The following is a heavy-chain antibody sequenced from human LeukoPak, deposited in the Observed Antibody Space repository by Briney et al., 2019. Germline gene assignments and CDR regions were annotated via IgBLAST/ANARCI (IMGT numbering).Heavy chain of an antibody. CDR1: GGSISSGDYY. CDR2: IYYSGST. D-gene: IGHD6-13*01. Sequence: SQTLSLTCTVSGGSISSGDYYWSWIRQPPGKGLEWIGYIYYSGSTYYNPSLKSRVTISVDTSKHQFSLKLSSVTAADTAVYYCARESRIADPYYYYYGMDVWGQGTTVTVSS. CDR3: ARESRIADPYYYYYGMDV. J-gene: IGHJ6*02. V-gene: IGHV4-30-4*01.